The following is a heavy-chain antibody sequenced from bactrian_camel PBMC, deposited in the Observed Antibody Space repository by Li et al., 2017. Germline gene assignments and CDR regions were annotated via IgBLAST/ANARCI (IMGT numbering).Heavy chain of an antibody. D-gene: IGHD1*01. CDR2: MYSNGGNTQ. CDR1: DYTYSTAC. Sequence: HVQLVESGGGSVQAGGSLRLSCAASDYTYSTACMAWFRQAPGKEREGVAAMYSNGGNTQYYANSVRGRFTISQDNDKKILYLQLNNLKPEDTAMYTCAARLGHGYCHHESMFGYWGQGTQVTVS. J-gene: IGHJ6*01. V-gene: IGHV3S6*01. CDR3: AARLGHGYCHHESMFGY.